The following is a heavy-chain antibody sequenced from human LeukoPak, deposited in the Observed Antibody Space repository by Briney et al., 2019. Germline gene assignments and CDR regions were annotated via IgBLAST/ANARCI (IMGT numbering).Heavy chain of an antibody. Sequence: SETLSLTCTVSGGSISSYYWSWIRQPAGKGLEWIGRIYTSGSTNYNPSLKSRVTMSVDTSKNQFSLKLSSVTAADTAVYYCARMDIVATISSWDYWGQGTLVTVSS. J-gene: IGHJ4*02. V-gene: IGHV4-4*07. CDR1: GGSISSYY. CDR3: ARMDIVATISSWDY. CDR2: IYTSGST. D-gene: IGHD5-12*01.